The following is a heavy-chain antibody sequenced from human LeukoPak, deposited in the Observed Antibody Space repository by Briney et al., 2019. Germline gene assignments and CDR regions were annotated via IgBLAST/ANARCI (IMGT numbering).Heavy chain of an antibody. CDR3: AKVITYYYDSSGYLPGFDY. D-gene: IGHD3-22*01. V-gene: IGHV3-23*01. CDR1: GFTFSSYA. CDR2: ISGSGGST. J-gene: IGHJ4*02. Sequence: GGSLRLSCAASGFTFSSYAMSWVRQAPGKGLEWVSAISGSGGSTYYADSVKGRFTVSRDNSKNTLYLQMNSLRAEDTAVYYCAKVITYYYDSSGYLPGFDYWGQGTLVTVSS.